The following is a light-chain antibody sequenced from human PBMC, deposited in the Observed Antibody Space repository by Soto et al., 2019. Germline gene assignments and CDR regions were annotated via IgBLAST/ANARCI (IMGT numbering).Light chain of an antibody. CDR2: QVT. J-gene: IGLJ1*01. V-gene: IGLV2-14*01. CDR3: TSYSSSSTFYV. CDR1: SSDIGGYYY. Sequence: QSALAQPASVSCSPGQTITISCTGTSSDIGGYYYVSWYQHHPGKAPKLIIYQVTNRPSGVSHRFSGSKSGNTASLTISGLQAEDEADYYCTSYSSSSTFYVFGTGTKVTVL.